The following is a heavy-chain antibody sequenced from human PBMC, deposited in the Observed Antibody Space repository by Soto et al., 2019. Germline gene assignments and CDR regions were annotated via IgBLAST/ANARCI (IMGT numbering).Heavy chain of an antibody. V-gene: IGHV4-59*01. CDR3: ARALYSYGPRFDY. J-gene: IGHJ4*02. CDR1: GGSISSYY. D-gene: IGHD5-18*01. Sequence: SETLSLTCTVSGGSISSYYWGWIRQPPGKGLEWIGYIYYSGSTNYNPSLKSRATISVDTSKNQFSLKLSSVTAADTAVYYCARALYSYGPRFDYWGQGTLVTVSS. CDR2: IYYSGST.